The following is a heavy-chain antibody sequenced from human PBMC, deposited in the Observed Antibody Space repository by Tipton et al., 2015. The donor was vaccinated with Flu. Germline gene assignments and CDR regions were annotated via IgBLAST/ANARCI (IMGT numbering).Heavy chain of an antibody. CDR2: LSSSGSTI. V-gene: IGHV3-48*03. CDR1: GFTFSSYE. Sequence: SLRLSCAASGFTFSSYEMNWARQAPGKGLEWVSYLSSSGSTIYYADSVKGRFTISRDNAKNSLYRQMNSLRAGDTAVYYCASQFIENIAAAGTIHFYYYYYGMDVWGQGPTVTVSS. CDR3: ASQFIENIAAAGTIHFYYYYYGMDV. J-gene: IGHJ6*02. D-gene: IGHD6-13*01.